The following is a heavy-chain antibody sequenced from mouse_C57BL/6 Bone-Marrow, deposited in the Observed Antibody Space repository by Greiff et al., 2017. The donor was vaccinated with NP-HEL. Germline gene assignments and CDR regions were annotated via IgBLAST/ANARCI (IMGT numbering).Heavy chain of an antibody. CDR2: IYPRSGNT. CDR1: GYTFTSYG. D-gene: IGHD1-1*01. CDR3: ARKDYGSSYENFDY. J-gene: IGHJ2*01. V-gene: IGHV1-81*01. Sequence: QVQLKQSGAELARPGASVKLSCKASGYTFTSYGISWVKQRPGQGLEWIGEIYPRSGNTYYNEKFKGKATLTADKSSSTAYMELRSLTSEDSAVYFCARKDYGSSYENFDYWGQGTTLTVSS.